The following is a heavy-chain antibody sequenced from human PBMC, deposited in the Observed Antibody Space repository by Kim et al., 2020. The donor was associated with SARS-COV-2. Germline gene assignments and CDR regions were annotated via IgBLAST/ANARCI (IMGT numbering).Heavy chain of an antibody. CDR1: GGSISSGGYY. CDR2: IYYSGST. Sequence: SETLSLTCTVSGGSISSGGYYWSWIRQHPGKGLEWIGYIYYSGSTYYNPSLKSRVTISVDTSKNQFSLKLSSVTAADTAVYYCAGDSNYDILTGYSMDVWGQGTTVTVSS. V-gene: IGHV4-31*03. J-gene: IGHJ6*02. CDR3: AGDSNYDILTGYSMDV. D-gene: IGHD3-9*01.